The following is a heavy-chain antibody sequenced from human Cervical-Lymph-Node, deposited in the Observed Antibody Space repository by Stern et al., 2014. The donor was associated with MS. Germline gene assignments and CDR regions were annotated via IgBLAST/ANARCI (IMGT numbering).Heavy chain of an antibody. Sequence: EVQLEESGGGLVQPGRSLRLSCVASGFTFNDYAMHWVRQVPGKGLEWVSGIRWNRDSIGYADSVRGLLTISRDNAKNSLYLRMNSLRTEDTAFYYCTKDIGVTTASLGYWGQGTLVTVSS. V-gene: IGHV3-9*01. CDR2: IRWNRDSI. CDR3: TKDIGVTTASLGY. J-gene: IGHJ4*02. CDR1: GFTFNDYA. D-gene: IGHD4-17*01.